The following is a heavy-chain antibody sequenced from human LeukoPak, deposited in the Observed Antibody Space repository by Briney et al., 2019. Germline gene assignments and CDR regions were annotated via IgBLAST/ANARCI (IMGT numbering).Heavy chain of an antibody. V-gene: IGHV3-23*01. CDR3: AKDLAGGSYSIIDY. CDR1: GFTFSSYA. D-gene: IGHD1-26*01. CDR2: ISGSGGST. J-gene: IGHJ4*02. Sequence: PGGSLRLSCAASGFTFSSYAMSWVRQAPGKGLEWVSAISGSGGSTYYADSVKGRFTISRDNSKNTLYLQMNSLRAEDTAVYYCAKDLAGGSYSIIDYWGQGTLVTVSS.